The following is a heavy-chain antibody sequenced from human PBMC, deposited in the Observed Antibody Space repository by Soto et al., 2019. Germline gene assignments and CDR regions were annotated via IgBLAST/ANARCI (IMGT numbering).Heavy chain of an antibody. Sequence: LRLSCVVSVFPFGANAMNWVRQAPGKGLEWVSSISSSSSYIYYADSVKGRFTISRDNAKNSLYLQMNSLRAEDTAVYYCARDLRVDDYGDYVVFDYWGQGTLVTVSS. V-gene: IGHV3-21*01. CDR1: VFPFGANA. CDR3: ARDLRVDDYGDYVVFDY. CDR2: ISSSSSYI. D-gene: IGHD4-17*01. J-gene: IGHJ4*02.